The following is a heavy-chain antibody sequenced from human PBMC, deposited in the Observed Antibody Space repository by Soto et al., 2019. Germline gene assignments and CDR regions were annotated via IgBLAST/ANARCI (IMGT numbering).Heavy chain of an antibody. J-gene: IGHJ4*02. CDR1: GCTLSSYW. D-gene: IGHD6-13*01. CDR3: ARELWVYRY. V-gene: IGHV3-7*01. CDR2: IKQDGSEK. Sequence: GGALRRSCAACGCTLSSYWMSWVRQAPGKGLEWVANIKQDGSEKYYVDSVKGRFTISRDNAKNSLYLQMNSLRAEDTAVYYCARELWVYRYWGQGTLVTVSS.